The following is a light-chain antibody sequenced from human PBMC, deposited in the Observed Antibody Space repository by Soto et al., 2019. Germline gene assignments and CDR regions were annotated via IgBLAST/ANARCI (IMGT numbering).Light chain of an antibody. CDR2: GAS. CDR1: QSVSSSY. V-gene: IGKV3-20*01. Sequence: EIVLTQSPATLSLSPGERATLSCRASQSVSSSYLAWYQQKPGQAPRPLIYGASSRAIGIPDRFSGSGSGTDFTLTISRLEPEDFAVYYCQQYGSSPWTFGQGTKV. CDR3: QQYGSSPWT. J-gene: IGKJ1*01.